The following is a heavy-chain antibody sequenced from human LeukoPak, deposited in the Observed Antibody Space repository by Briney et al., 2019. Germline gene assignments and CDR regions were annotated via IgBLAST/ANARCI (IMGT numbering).Heavy chain of an antibody. V-gene: IGHV4-30-4*01. CDR3: ARGSSYSVAFGY. J-gene: IGHJ4*02. Sequence: SETLSLTCTVSGGSISSGAYYWSWIRQPPGKGLEWIGYIYYSGSTYYNPSLKSRITISVDTSKNQFSLKLSSVTAADTAMYYCARGSSYSVAFGYWGQGTLVTVSS. CDR1: GGSISSGAYY. CDR2: IYYSGST. D-gene: IGHD4-23*01.